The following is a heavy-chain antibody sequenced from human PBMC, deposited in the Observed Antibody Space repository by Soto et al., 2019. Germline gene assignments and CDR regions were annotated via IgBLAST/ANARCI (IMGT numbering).Heavy chain of an antibody. D-gene: IGHD6-19*01. CDR2: IWYDGSNE. V-gene: IGHV3-33*01. J-gene: IGHJ6*02. CDR3: ARDDIPGRAVATYGMDV. Sequence: TGGSLRLSCAASGSIFSNFGMHWVRQAPGKGLEWVAVIWYDGSNEYYAGSVKGRFTISKDNSKNTLYLQMNSLRAEDTAVYYCARDDIPGRAVATYGMDVWGQGTTVTVSS. CDR1: GSIFSNFG.